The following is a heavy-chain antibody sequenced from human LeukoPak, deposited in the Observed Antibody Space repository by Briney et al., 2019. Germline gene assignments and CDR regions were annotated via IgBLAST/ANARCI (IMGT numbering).Heavy chain of an antibody. Sequence: SETLSLTCTVSGGSISSYYWSWIRQPPGKGLEWIGYIYYSGSTNYNPSLKSRVAISVDTSKNQFSLKLSSVTAADTAVYYCARWPDYYDSSRNAFDIWGQGTMVTVSS. CDR2: IYYSGST. J-gene: IGHJ3*02. CDR3: ARWPDYYDSSRNAFDI. D-gene: IGHD3-22*01. V-gene: IGHV4-59*01. CDR1: GGSISSYY.